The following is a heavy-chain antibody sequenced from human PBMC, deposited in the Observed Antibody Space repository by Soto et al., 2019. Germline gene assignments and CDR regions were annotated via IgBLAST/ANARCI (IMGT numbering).Heavy chain of an antibody. CDR1: GFTFSSYS. Sequence: GGSLRLSCAASGFTFSSYSMNWFRQAPGKGLEWVSYISSSSSTVYYADSVKGRFTISRDNAKNSLYLQMNSLRDEDTAVYYCASSYDFWSGYAHNWFDPWGQGTLVTVSS. J-gene: IGHJ5*02. CDR2: ISSSSSTV. V-gene: IGHV3-48*02. CDR3: ASSYDFWSGYAHNWFDP. D-gene: IGHD3-3*01.